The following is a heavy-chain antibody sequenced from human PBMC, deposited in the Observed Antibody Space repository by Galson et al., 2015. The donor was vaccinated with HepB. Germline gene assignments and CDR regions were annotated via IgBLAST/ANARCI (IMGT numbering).Heavy chain of an antibody. CDR2: ISGSGVNT. D-gene: IGHD3-10*01. Sequence: SLRLSCAASGFTFSSYAMSWVRQAPGKGLEWISGISGSGVNTYNADSVKGRFTISRDNSKNTLYLQMNSLRAEDTAVYCCAKDAYYYGSGSYYNANDAFHTWGQGTMVTVSS. J-gene: IGHJ3*02. V-gene: IGHV3-23*01. CDR3: AKDAYYYGSGSYYNANDAFHT. CDR1: GFTFSSYA.